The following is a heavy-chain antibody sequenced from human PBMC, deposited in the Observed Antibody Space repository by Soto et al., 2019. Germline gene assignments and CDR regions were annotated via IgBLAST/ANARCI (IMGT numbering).Heavy chain of an antibody. J-gene: IGHJ6*02. CDR2: FDPEDGET. V-gene: IGHV1-24*01. CDR3: AKLGSGSYYNRYYYGMDV. D-gene: IGHD3-10*01. Sequence: ASVKVSCKVSGYTLTELSMHWVRQAPGKGLEWMGGFDPEDGETIYAQKFQGRVTMTEDTSTDTAYMELSSLRSEDTALYYCAKLGSGSYYNRYYYGMDVWGQGTTVTVSS. CDR1: GYTLTELS.